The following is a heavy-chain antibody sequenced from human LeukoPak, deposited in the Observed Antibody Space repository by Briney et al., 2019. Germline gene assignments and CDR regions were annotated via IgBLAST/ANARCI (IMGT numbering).Heavy chain of an antibody. J-gene: IGHJ4*02. D-gene: IGHD1-26*01. Sequence: GGSLRLSCAASGFTFSSYAMSWVRQAPGKGLEWVSAISGSGGSTYYADSVKGRFTISRDNAKNSLYLQMNSLRAEDTAVYYCARVEGWELFFDYWGQGTLVTVSS. V-gene: IGHV3-23*01. CDR1: GFTFSSYA. CDR3: ARVEGWELFFDY. CDR2: ISGSGGST.